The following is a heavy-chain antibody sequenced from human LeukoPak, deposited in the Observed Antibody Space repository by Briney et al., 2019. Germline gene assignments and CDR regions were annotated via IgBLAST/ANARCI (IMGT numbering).Heavy chain of an antibody. V-gene: IGHV1-2*06. CDR1: GYTFTGYY. Sequence: ASVKVSCKASGYTFTGYYMHWVRQAPGQGLEWMGRINPNNGGTNYAQKFQGRVTMTRDTSISTAYMELSRLRSDDTAVYYCARGGVVVIGDFDYWGQGTLVTVSS. J-gene: IGHJ4*02. CDR3: ARGGVVVIGDFDY. D-gene: IGHD3-22*01. CDR2: INPNNGGT.